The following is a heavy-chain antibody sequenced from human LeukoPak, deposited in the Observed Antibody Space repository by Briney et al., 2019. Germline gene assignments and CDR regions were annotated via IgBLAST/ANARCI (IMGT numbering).Heavy chain of an antibody. V-gene: IGHV4-30-4*08. D-gene: IGHD1-26*01. CDR3: ARGGLDGDYFDY. Sequence: MPSETLSLTCTVSGGSISSDDYYWSWIRQPPGKGLEWIGYIYYSGSTYYNPSLKSRVTISVDTSKNQFSLKLSSVTAADTAVYYCARGGLDGDYFDYWGQGTLVTVSS. CDR1: GGSISSDDYY. CDR2: IYYSGST. J-gene: IGHJ4*02.